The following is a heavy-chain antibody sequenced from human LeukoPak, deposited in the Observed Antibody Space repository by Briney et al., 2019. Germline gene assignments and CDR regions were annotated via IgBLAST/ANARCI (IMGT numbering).Heavy chain of an antibody. CDR3: AKGGESERY. D-gene: IGHD2/OR15-2a*01. V-gene: IGHV3-23*01. CDR2: ISGSGDNT. J-gene: IGHJ4*02. Sequence: GGSLRLSCAASGFTFSNYAMSWVRQAPGKGPEWVSIISGSGDNTNYADSVKGRFTISRDNSKNTLYLQMNSLRAEDTAVYYCAKGGESERYWGQGTLVTVSS. CDR1: GFTFSNYA.